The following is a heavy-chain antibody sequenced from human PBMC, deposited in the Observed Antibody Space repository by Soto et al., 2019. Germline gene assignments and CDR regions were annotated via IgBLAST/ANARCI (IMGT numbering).Heavy chain of an antibody. CDR1: GFTFSGSA. D-gene: IGHD6-13*01. Sequence: EVQLVESGGGLVQPGGSLKLSCAASGFTFSGSAMHWVRQASGKGLEWVGRIRSKANSYATAYAASVKGRFTISRDDSKNTAYLQMNSLKTEDTAGYYCTRPCIAAAGKGLYYFDYWGQGTLVTVSS. J-gene: IGHJ4*02. CDR3: TRPCIAAAGKGLYYFDY. V-gene: IGHV3-73*01. CDR2: IRSKANSYAT.